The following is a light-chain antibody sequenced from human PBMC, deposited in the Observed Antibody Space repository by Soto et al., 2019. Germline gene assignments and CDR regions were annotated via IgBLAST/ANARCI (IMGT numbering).Light chain of an antibody. Sequence: QSVLTQPPSVSATPGQKVTISCSGSSSNIGNNYVSWYQQLPGTAPKLLIYDNNKRPSGVPDRFSGSKSGTSATLGITGLQTGDESDYYCGTCDSSLSAAVFGGGTKVTVL. CDR3: GTCDSSLSAAV. CDR1: SSNIGNNY. CDR2: DNN. V-gene: IGLV1-51*01. J-gene: IGLJ3*02.